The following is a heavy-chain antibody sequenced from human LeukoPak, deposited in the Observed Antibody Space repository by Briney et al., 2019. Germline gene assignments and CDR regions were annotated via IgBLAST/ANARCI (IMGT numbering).Heavy chain of an antibody. CDR3: ARSGDYPRFSFDY. V-gene: IGHV4-39*07. CDR1: GGSISSSSYY. J-gene: IGHJ4*02. D-gene: IGHD2-21*02. Sequence: SETLSLTCTVSGGSISSSSYYWGWIRQPPGKGLEWIGSIYHSGSTYYNPSLKSRVTISVDRSKNQFSLKLSSVTAADTAVYYCARSGDYPRFSFDYWGQGTLVTVSS. CDR2: IYHSGST.